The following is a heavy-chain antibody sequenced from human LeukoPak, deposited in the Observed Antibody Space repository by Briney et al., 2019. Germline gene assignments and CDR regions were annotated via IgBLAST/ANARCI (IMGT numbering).Heavy chain of an antibody. V-gene: IGHV1-46*01. Sequence: ASVKVSCKASGYTFTSYYMHWVRQAPGQGLGWMGIINPSGGSTSYAQKFQGRVTMTRDTSTSTVYMELSSLRSEETAVYYCARDRITMVRGVIIDPYGMDVWGQGTTVTVSS. J-gene: IGHJ6*02. D-gene: IGHD3-10*01. CDR3: ARDRITMVRGVIIDPYGMDV. CDR2: INPSGGST. CDR1: GYTFTSYY.